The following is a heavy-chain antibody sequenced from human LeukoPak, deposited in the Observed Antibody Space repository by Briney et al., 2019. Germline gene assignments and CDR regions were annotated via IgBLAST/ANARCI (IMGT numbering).Heavy chain of an antibody. J-gene: IGHJ3*02. CDR2: ISWNSGSI. CDR3: AKDSSSWSDAFDI. V-gene: IGHV3-9*01. CDR1: GFTFDDYA. D-gene: IGHD6-13*01. Sequence: GGCLRLSCAASGFTFDDYAVHWVRQAPGKGLEWVSGISWNSGSIGYADSVKGRFTISRDNAKNSLYLQMNSLRAEDTALYYCAKDSSSWSDAFDIWGQGTMVTVSS.